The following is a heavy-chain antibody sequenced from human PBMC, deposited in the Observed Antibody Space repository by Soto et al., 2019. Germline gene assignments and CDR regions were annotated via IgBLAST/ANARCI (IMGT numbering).Heavy chain of an antibody. Sequence: QVQLQESGPGLVKASQTLSLTCTVSGDSISSGGYYWSWIRQHPGKGLEWIGYIYYSGRTYYNPSRTRRGTISVDTSKNQFSLKRSSVPAADTAVYSCSRVPSGYDQGWFDPWGQGTLVTVSS. D-gene: IGHD3-22*01. J-gene: IGHJ5*02. V-gene: IGHV4-31*03. CDR1: GDSISSGGYY. CDR3: SRVPSGYDQGWFDP. CDR2: IYYSGRT.